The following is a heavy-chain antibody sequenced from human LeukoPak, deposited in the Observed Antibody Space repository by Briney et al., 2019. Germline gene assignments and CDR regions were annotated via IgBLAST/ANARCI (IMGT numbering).Heavy chain of an antibody. J-gene: IGHJ2*01. V-gene: IGHV3-74*01. Sequence: GGSLRLSCAASGFTFSSCWMHWVRQGPGKGLVCISRINSDGTYADSVKGRFTISRDNARNTLYLQMDSLRAEDTAVYYCARGGGYGGNSGWYFDLWGRGTLVTVSS. CDR2: INSDG. CDR3: ARGGGYGGNSGWYFDL. D-gene: IGHD4-23*01. CDR1: GFTFSSCW.